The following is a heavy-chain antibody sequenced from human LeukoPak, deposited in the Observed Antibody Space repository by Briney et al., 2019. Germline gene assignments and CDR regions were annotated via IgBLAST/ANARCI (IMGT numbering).Heavy chain of an antibody. V-gene: IGHV3-30*02. D-gene: IGHD2-2*01. CDR3: AKDGTVVVPAAMYYYYMDV. Sequence: PGGSLRLSCAASGFTFSSYGTHWVRQAPGKGLEWVAFIRYDGSNKYYADSVKGRFTISRDNSKNTLYLQMNSLRAEDTAVYYCAKDGTVVVPAAMYYYYMDVWGKGTTVTVSS. CDR2: IRYDGSNK. CDR1: GFTFSSYG. J-gene: IGHJ6*03.